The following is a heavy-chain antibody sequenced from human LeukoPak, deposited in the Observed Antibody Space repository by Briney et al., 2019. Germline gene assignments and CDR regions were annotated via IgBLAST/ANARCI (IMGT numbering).Heavy chain of an antibody. V-gene: IGHV4-61*02. J-gene: IGHJ3*02. CDR1: GGSISSGSYY. CDR2: IYTSGST. Sequence: SQTLSLTCTVSGGSISSGSYYWSWIRQPAGKGLEWIGRIYTSGSTNYNPSLKSRVTISVDTSKNQFSLKLSSVTAADTAVYYCARDLFPGWFGELLVTLPRPDAFDIWGQGTMVTVSS. CDR3: ARDLFPGWFGELLVTLPRPDAFDI. D-gene: IGHD3-10*01.